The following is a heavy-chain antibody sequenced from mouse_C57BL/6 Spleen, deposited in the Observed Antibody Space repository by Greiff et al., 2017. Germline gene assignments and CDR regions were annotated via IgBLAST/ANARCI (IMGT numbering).Heavy chain of an antibody. V-gene: IGHV5-17*01. D-gene: IGHD2-5*01. J-gene: IGHJ2*01. Sequence: DVQLVESGGGLVKPGGSLKLSCAASGFTFSDYGMHWVRQAPEKGLEWVAYISSGSSTIYYADTVKGRFTISRDNAKNTLFLQMTSLRSEDTAMYYCAIAYYSNPYYFDYWGQGTTLTVSS. CDR3: AIAYYSNPYYFDY. CDR1: GFTFSDYG. CDR2: ISSGSSTI.